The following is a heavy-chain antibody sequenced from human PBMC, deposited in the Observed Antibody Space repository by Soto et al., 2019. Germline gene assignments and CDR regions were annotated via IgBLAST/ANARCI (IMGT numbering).Heavy chain of an antibody. CDR2: VDTGNGNT. D-gene: IGHD1-26*01. V-gene: IGHV1-3*04. Sequence: QVQLVQSGAEVKKPGASVKVSCKASGYTFTSYAIHWVRQAPGQSLEWMGWVDTGNGNTKYSQKFQGRVTITRDTYANTADMELSSLRSEDTAAYYCARDAKWDPRGVEAQQDDYFDYWGQGTLVTVSS. J-gene: IGHJ4*02. CDR1: GYTFTSYA. CDR3: ARDAKWDPRGVEAQQDDYFDY.